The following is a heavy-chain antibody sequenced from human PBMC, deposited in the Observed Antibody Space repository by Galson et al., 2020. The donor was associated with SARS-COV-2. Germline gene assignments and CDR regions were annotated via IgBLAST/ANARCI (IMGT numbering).Heavy chain of an antibody. CDR1: GYTFPSYG. J-gene: IGHJ6*01. D-gene: IGHD6-13*01. V-gene: IGHV1-18*01. CDR2: ISAYNGNT. CDR3: ARDLGLVAAAGGGLYGMDV. Sequence: ASVKVSCKASGYTFPSYGIRWVRQAPGQGPAWMGRISAYNGNTNYAQKLQGRVTMTTDTSTRTAYMELRSLRSDDTAVYYCARDLGLVAAAGGGLYGMDVWGQGTTVTVSS.